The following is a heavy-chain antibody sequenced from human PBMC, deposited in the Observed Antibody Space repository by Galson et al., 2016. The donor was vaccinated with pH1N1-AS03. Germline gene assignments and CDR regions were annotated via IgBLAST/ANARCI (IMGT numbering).Heavy chain of an antibody. Sequence: SLRLSCAASGFSLGSHEMNWVRQAPGKGMECISYITADGTSRKYADSVRVRFTITRDNANNLVFLYMSSLTVEDTGLYYCAREVGRRDGYIWTSDAFDVWGRGTTVIVSA. CDR1: GFSLGSHE. D-gene: IGHD5-24*01. J-gene: IGHJ3*01. CDR2: ITADGTSR. V-gene: IGHV3-48*03. CDR3: AREVGRRDGYIWTSDAFDV.